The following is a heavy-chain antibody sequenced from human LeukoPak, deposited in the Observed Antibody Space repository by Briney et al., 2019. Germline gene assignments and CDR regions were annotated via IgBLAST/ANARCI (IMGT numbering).Heavy chain of an antibody. CDR3: ARSNWPYYFDC. CDR2: ITGDGSST. D-gene: IGHD1-1*01. V-gene: IGHV3-74*01. J-gene: IGHJ4*02. CDR1: EFTFSNYW. Sequence: PGGSLRLSCAASEFTFSNYWMHWVRQAPGKGLVWVSWITGDGSSTRYADSVKGRFTISRDNAKNTLYLQVNSLRAEDTAVYYCARSNWPYYFDCWGQGALVTVSS.